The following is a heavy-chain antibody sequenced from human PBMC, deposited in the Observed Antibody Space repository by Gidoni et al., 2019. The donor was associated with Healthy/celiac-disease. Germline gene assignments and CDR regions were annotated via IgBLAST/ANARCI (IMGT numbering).Heavy chain of an antibody. CDR2: ISAYNGNT. CDR3: ARVVPHLHSGYYYEHVDY. D-gene: IGHD3-22*01. V-gene: IGHV1-18*01. Sequence: GQGLEWMGWISAYNGNTNYAQKLQGRVTMTTDTSTSTAYMELRSLRSDDTAVYYCARVVPHLHSGYYYEHVDYWGQGTLVTVSS. J-gene: IGHJ4*02.